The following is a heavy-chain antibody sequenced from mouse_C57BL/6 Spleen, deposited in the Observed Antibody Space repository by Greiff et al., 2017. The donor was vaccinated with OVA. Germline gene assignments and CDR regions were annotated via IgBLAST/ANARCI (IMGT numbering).Heavy chain of an antibody. J-gene: IGHJ4*01. CDR2: IYPGDGDT. D-gene: IGHD1-1*01. V-gene: IGHV1-80*01. CDR1: GYAFSSYW. Sequence: QVQLKQSGAELVKPGASVKISCKASGYAFSSYWMNWVKQRPGKGLEWIGQIYPGDGDTNYNGKFKGKATLTADKSSSTAYMQLSSLTSEDSAVYFCYSSLYYYAMDYWGQGTSVTVSS. CDR3: YSSLYYYAMDY.